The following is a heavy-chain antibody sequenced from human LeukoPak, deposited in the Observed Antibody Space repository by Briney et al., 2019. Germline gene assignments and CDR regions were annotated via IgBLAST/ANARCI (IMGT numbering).Heavy chain of an antibody. J-gene: IGHJ2*01. CDR2: IGSSRSGSGE. CDR3: ARDLYSSGWLAFDL. CDR1: GFTFSDFH. D-gene: IGHD6-19*01. V-gene: IGHV3-11*01. Sequence: GGSLRLSCAASGFTFSDFHMSWIRRAPGKGLEWISYIGSSRSGSGEHYPDSVRGRFAISRDNARNSLDLQMNSLRVEDTAVYYCARDLYSSGWLAFDLWGRGTLVTVSS.